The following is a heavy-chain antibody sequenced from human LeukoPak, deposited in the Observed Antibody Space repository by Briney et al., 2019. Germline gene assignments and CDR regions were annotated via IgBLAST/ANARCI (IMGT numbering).Heavy chain of an antibody. D-gene: IGHD1-26*01. CDR1: GYTFTSYD. CDR3: ARGEGGSYYRPYYFDY. CDR2: MNPNSGNT. Sequence: GASVKVSCKASGYTFTSYDINWVRQATGQGLEWMGWMNPNSGNTGYAQKFQGRVTITRNTSISTAYMELSSLRSDDTAVYYCARGEGGSYYRPYYFDYWGQGTLVTVSS. J-gene: IGHJ4*02. V-gene: IGHV1-8*03.